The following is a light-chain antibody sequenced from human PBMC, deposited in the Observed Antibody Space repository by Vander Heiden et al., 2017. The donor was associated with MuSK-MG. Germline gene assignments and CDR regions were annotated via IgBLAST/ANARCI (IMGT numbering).Light chain of an antibody. CDR3: SSYTSSSARV. Sequence: QSALTQPASVSGAPGPSSTISCTGTSSDVGGYNYVSWYQQHPGQAPKLVVYEVSNRPSGVSNRFSGSKSGNTASLTISGLQAEDEADYYCSSYTSSSARVFGTGTKVTVL. CDR1: SSDVGGYNY. V-gene: IGLV2-14*01. J-gene: IGLJ1*01. CDR2: EVS.